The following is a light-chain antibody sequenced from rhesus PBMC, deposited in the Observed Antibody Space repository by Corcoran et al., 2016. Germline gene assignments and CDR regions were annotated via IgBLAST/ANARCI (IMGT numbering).Light chain of an antibody. J-gene: IGKJ4*01. CDR1: QSFSRW. Sequence: DIQMTQSSSSLSASVGDTVTITCRARQSFSRWLAWYQQKSGKAPKLLINKAARLQSGVPTRFSGSGSGTDVTLTLSSLQSEDFATYYCQQYSGSPPLTFGGGTKVELK. CDR3: QQYSGSPPLT. CDR2: KAA. V-gene: IGKV1-22*01.